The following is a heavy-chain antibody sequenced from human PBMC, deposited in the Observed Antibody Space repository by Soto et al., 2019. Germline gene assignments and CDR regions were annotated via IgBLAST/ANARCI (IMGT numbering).Heavy chain of an antibody. J-gene: IGHJ4*02. Sequence: ASVKVSCKASGYTFTSYGISWVRQAPGQGLEWMGWISVYNGNTNYAQKLQSRVTMTTDTSTSTAYMELRSLSSDDTAVYYCARVVPAAVSGDYFDYFDYWGQGTLVTVSS. V-gene: IGHV1-18*01. CDR2: ISVYNGNT. D-gene: IGHD2-2*01. CDR1: GYTFTSYG. CDR3: ARVVPAAVSGDYFDYFDY.